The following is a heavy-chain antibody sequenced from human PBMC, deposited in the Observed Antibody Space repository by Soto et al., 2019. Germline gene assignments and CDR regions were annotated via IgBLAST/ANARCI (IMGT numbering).Heavy chain of an antibody. CDR1: EFTFSNYV. CDR3: AKGSSNWGSGYYFDY. V-gene: IGHV3-23*01. CDR2: ITDSGGNT. Sequence: PVGSLRLSCAASEFTFSNYVMGWVRQAPGKGLEWVSSITDSGGNTYYADSVKGRFTISRDNSKNTLYLQMNSLRAEDTAVYYCAKGSSNWGSGYYFDYWGQGALVTVSS. J-gene: IGHJ4*02. D-gene: IGHD6-13*01.